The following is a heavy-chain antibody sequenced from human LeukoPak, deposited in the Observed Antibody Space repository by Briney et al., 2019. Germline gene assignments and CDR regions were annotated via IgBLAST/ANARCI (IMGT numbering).Heavy chain of an antibody. CDR3: ARHKARLRFLEWFPLGVDY. D-gene: IGHD3-3*01. V-gene: IGHV4-38-2*01. J-gene: IGHJ4*02. CDR1: GYSISSGYY. CDR2: IYHSGST. Sequence: SETLSLXCAVSGYSISSGYYWGWILQPPGKGLEWIGSIYHSGSTYYNPSLKSRVTISVDTSKNQFSLKLSSVTAADTAVYYCARHKARLRFLEWFPLGVDYWGQGTLVTVSS.